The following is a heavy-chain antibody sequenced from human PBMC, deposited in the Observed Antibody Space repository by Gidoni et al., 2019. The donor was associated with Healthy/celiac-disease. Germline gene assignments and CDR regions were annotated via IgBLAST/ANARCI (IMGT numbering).Heavy chain of an antibody. Sequence: IQRAQSGAEEQKRGASVQGSCKGSGYTFTTYGSSWVRLAPGQGREWMGWISAYNGNTNYAQKLHARLTITTATSTSTAYMELRRLRSDDTAVYSGASHAGLTTRFYYFDYWGQGTLVTVSS. CDR3: ASHAGLTTRFYYFDY. V-gene: IGHV1-18*01. CDR2: ISAYNGNT. J-gene: IGHJ4*02. CDR1: GYTFTTYG. D-gene: IGHD4-17*01.